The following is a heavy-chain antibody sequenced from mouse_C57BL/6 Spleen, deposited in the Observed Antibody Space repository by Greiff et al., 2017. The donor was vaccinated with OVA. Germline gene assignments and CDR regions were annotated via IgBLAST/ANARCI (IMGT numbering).Heavy chain of an antibody. Sequence: VQLQQSGAELVRPGPSVKVSCKASGYAFTNYLIEWVKQRPGQGLEWIGVINPGSGGTNYNEKFKGKATLTADKSSSTAYMQLSSLTSEDSAVYFCARSIVYYYAMDYWGQGTSVTVSS. CDR1: GYAFTNYL. CDR2: INPGSGGT. CDR3: ARSIVYYYAMDY. V-gene: IGHV1-54*01. J-gene: IGHJ4*01.